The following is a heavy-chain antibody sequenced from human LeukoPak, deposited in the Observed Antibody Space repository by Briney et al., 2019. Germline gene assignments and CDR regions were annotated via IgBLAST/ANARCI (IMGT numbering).Heavy chain of an antibody. CDR2: IYRGGST. D-gene: IGHD3-9*01. CDR1: GFTVSSNY. V-gene: IGHV3-53*04. CDR3: SRDPIFLDV. Sequence: GGSLRLSCAASGFTVSSNYMSWVRQAPGKGLEWVSVIYRGGSTYYADSVKDRFTISRHNSKNTLYLQRNSLRGEDTAVYYQSRDPIFLDVRVEGSTVTVSS. J-gene: IGHJ6*04.